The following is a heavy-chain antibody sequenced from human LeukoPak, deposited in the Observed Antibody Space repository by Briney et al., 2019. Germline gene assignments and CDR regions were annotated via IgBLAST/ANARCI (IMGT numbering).Heavy chain of an antibody. CDR1: GGSISSYY. D-gene: IGHD6-13*01. CDR3: ARGSGWYGIDY. J-gene: IGHJ4*02. CDR2: INRSGST. Sequence: SETLSLTCTVSGGSISSYYWSWIRQPPGKGLEWIGEINRSGSTNYNPSLKSRVTISVDTSKNQFSLKLSSVTAADTAVYYCARGSGWYGIDYWGQGTLVTVSS. V-gene: IGHV4-34*01.